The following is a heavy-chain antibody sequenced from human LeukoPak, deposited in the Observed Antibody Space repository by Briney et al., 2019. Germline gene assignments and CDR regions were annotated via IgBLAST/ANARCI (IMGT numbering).Heavy chain of an antibody. D-gene: IGHD1-1*01. Sequence: ASVKVSCKASGYAFTAYYLHWVRQAPGQGLEWMGRINPDSGDTNYAQEFQGRVTMTRDTSITTAYMDLTRLGSDDTAIYYCARDSTSLGAFAIWGRGTVVTVSS. CDR3: ARDSTSLGAFAI. CDR1: GYAFTAYY. J-gene: IGHJ3*02. V-gene: IGHV1-2*06. CDR2: INPDSGDT.